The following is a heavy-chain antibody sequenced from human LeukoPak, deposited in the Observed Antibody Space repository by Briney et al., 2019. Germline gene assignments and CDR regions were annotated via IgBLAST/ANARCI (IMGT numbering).Heavy chain of an antibody. J-gene: IGHJ4*02. V-gene: IGHV3-74*01. CDR1: GFPFNSFW. Sequence: GGSLRLSCAASGFPFNSFWMHWVRHAPGKGLVWVSDMNEYSTTIRYADSVKGRFTISRDNAKSILYLQMNNLRAEDTAMYFCARGGVTPVDHWGQGPLVTVSS. D-gene: IGHD5-18*01. CDR3: ARGGVTPVDH. CDR2: MNEYSTTI.